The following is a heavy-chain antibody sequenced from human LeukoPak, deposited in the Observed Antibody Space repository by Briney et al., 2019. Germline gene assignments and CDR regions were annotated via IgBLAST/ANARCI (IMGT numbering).Heavy chain of an antibody. Sequence: GGSLRLSCAASGFTVSSSNYMNWVRQAPGEGLEWVPGIYTGGSTYYTDSVKGRFTISRDNPNNTLYLQMHSLRAEDTAVYYCAREISRFGIWGQGTLVTVSS. J-gene: IGHJ4*02. CDR2: IYTGGST. CDR1: GFTVSSSNY. D-gene: IGHD3-16*01. V-gene: IGHV3-66*01. CDR3: AREISRFGI.